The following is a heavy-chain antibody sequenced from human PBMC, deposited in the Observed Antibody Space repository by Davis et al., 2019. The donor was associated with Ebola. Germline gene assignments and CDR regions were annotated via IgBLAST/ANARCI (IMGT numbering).Heavy chain of an antibody. CDR3: ARDQLGYTYGWESWFDP. J-gene: IGHJ5*02. D-gene: IGHD5-18*01. CDR1: GFTFSSYW. V-gene: IGHV3-20*04. CDR2: INWNGGST. Sequence: GGSLRLSCAASGFTFSSYWMSWVRQAPGKGLEWVSGINWNGGSTGYADSVKGRFTISRDNSKNTLYLQMNSLRAEDTAIYSCARDQLGYTYGWESWFDPWGQGTLVTVSS.